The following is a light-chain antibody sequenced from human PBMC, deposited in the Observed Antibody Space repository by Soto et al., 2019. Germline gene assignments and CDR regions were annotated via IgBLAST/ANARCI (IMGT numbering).Light chain of an antibody. CDR3: QHRHN. CDR1: QSVSID. CDR2: DAS. V-gene: IGKV3-11*01. J-gene: IGKJ3*01. Sequence: EVVLTQSPATLSLSPGDRATLSCRASQSVSIDFAWYQQKPGQAPRLLIYDASNRATGIPARFSSSGSGTDFTLTISSLEPEDFAVYYCQHRHNFGPGTKVDIK.